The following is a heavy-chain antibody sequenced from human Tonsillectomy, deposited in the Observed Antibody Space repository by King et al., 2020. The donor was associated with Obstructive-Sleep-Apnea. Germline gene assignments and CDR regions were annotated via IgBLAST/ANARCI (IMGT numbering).Heavy chain of an antibody. J-gene: IGHJ4*02. CDR3: ASLYYYDSSGYYFDY. Sequence: VQLQESGPGLVKPSETLSLTCTVSGGSISSYYWSWIRQPPGKGLEWNGYIYYSGSTNYNPSLKSRVTISVDTSKNQFSLKLSSVTAADTAVYYCASLYYYDSSGYYFDYWGQGTLVTVSS. CDR1: GGSISSYY. CDR2: IYYSGST. D-gene: IGHD3-22*01. V-gene: IGHV4-59*08.